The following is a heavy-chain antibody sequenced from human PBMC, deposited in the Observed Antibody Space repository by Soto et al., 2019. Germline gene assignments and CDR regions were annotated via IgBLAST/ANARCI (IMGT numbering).Heavy chain of an antibody. CDR2: ISYDGSNK. J-gene: IGHJ6*02. D-gene: IGHD3-9*01. V-gene: IGHV3-30*18. CDR3: AKEGQYYDILTGYRSYYGMDV. CDR1: GFTFSSYG. Sequence: QVQLVESGGGVVQPGRSLRLSCAASGFTFSSYGMHWVRQAPGKGLEWVAVISYDGSNKYYADSVKGRFTISRDNSKNXLXLXRNSLRAEDTAVYYCAKEGQYYDILTGYRSYYGMDVWGQGTTVTVSS.